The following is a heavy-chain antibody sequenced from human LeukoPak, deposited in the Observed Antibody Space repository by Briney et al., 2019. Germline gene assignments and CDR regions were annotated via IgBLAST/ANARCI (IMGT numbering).Heavy chain of an antibody. D-gene: IGHD5/OR15-5a*01. V-gene: IGHV3-33*06. CDR3: AKARGSSVYEQFDY. CDR2: IWYDGTNN. J-gene: IGHJ4*02. Sequence: GGSLRLSCVASGFTFNSYGMHWVRQAPGKGLEWVAVIWYDGTNNYYADSVEGRFTISRDNSKNTLYLQMNSLRADDTAVYYCAKARGSSVYEQFDYWGQGTQVTVSP. CDR1: GFTFNSYG.